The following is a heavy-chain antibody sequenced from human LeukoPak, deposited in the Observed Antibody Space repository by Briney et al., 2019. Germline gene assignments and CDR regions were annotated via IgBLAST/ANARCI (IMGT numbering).Heavy chain of an antibody. CDR2: ISQSGST. Sequence: SETLSLTCTVYGESFSGYYWTWIRQPPGKGLEWIGEISQSGSTNYNPSLKSRVTMSVDTSKKQFSLKLNSVTAADTAVYYCARGRYCSGGSCYYYWGQGTLVTVSS. CDR1: GESFSGYY. J-gene: IGHJ4*02. V-gene: IGHV4-34*01. D-gene: IGHD2-15*01. CDR3: ARGRYCSGGSCYYY.